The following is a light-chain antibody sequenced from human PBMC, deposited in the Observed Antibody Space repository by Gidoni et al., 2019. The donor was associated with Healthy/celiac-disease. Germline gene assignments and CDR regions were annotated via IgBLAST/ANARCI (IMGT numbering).Light chain of an antibody. CDR2: WAS. J-gene: IGKJ2*01. Sequence: VSLGERATINCKSSQSVLYSSNNKNYLAWYQQKPGQPPKLLIYWASTRESGVPDRFSGSGSGTDFTLTIRSLQAEDVAVYYCQQYYSTPYTFGQGTKLEIK. V-gene: IGKV4-1*01. CDR3: QQYYSTPYT. CDR1: QSVLYSSNNKNY.